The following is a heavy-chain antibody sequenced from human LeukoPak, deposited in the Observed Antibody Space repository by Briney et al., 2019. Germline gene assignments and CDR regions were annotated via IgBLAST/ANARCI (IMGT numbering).Heavy chain of an antibody. CDR2: ISPIFDTA. Sequence: SVKVSCKASGGTFSSYAISWVRQAPGQGLEWMGGISPIFDTASYAQKFQGRVTITADEPTSTAYLELSSLRSDDTAVYYCARDGYSSSQNWFDPWGQGTLVTVSS. D-gene: IGHD6-13*01. CDR3: ARDGYSSSQNWFDP. J-gene: IGHJ5*02. V-gene: IGHV1-69*13. CDR1: GGTFSSYA.